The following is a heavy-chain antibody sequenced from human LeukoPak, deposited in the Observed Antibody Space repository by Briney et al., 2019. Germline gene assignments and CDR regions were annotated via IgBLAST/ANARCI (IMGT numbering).Heavy chain of an antibody. V-gene: IGHV4-39*07. CDR3: TRGHLVGGWFKYDAFDI. CDR1: GGSISSTFYY. Sequence: PSETLSLTCTVSGGSISSTFYYWGWIRQPPGKGLEWIGSINYSGSTYYNPSLKSRVTISVDTSKNQFSLKLSSVTAADTAVYYCTRGHLVGGWFKYDAFDIWGQGTMVTVSS. CDR2: INYSGST. D-gene: IGHD6-19*01. J-gene: IGHJ3*02.